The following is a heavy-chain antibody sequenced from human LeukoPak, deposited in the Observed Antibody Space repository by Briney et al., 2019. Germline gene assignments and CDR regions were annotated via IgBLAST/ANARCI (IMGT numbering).Heavy chain of an antibody. CDR3: AGGGSSLDS. Sequence: PSGTLSLTCTVSGASINGYFWNWIRQPPGKGLEWIGYIYYSGNANYNPSLYNPSLKSRLTILVDTSKNQFSLKLSSVAAVDTAVYYCAGGGSSLDSWGQGTLVTVSS. V-gene: IGHV4-59*01. CDR1: GASINGYF. CDR2: IYYSGNA. D-gene: IGHD6-13*01. J-gene: IGHJ4*02.